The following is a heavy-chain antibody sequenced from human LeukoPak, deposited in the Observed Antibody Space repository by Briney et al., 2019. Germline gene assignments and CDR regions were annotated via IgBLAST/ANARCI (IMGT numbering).Heavy chain of an antibody. CDR2: INPNSGGT. J-gene: IGHJ4*02. CDR1: GYTFNGYY. D-gene: IGHD3-16*02. V-gene: IGHV1-2*04. CDR3: ARDLVITFGGVIVPMGY. Sequence: GASVKVSCKASGYTFNGYYMHWVRQAPGQGLERMGWINPNSGGTNYAQKLQGWVTMTRDTSISTAYMELSRLRSDDTAVYYCARDLVITFGGVIVPMGYWGQGTLVTVSS.